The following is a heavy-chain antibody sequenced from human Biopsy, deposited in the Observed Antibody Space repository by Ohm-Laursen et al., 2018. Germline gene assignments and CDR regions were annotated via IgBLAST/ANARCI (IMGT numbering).Heavy chain of an antibody. Sequence: ASVKVSCKASGYPFSNYYLFWVRQSPGQGLEWMGRINPNRADTVFARNFQGRVTMTSDTAISTVYMDLRNVKPDDTAVYFCARMEQPHDYWGQGTLVTVSS. CDR1: GYPFSNYY. V-gene: IGHV1-2*06. J-gene: IGHJ4*02. D-gene: IGHD6-13*01. CDR2: INPNRADT. CDR3: ARMEQPHDY.